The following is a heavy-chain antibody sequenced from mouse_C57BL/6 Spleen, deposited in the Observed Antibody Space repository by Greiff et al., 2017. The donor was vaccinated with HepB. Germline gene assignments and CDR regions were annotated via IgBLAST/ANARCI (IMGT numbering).Heavy chain of an antibody. CDR2: IYPVSGET. V-gene: IGHV1-11*01. D-gene: IGHD1-1*01. CDR1: GYTFTDHI. Sequence: QVQLQQSGAEPASPGASVTLSCKASGYTFTDHIMNWVKKRPGQGLEWIGRIYPVSGETNYNQKFMGKATFSVDRSSSTVYMVLNSLTSEDPAVYYCTATVVATRGYYYAMDYWGQGTSVTVSS. CDR3: TATVVATRGYYYAMDY. J-gene: IGHJ4*01.